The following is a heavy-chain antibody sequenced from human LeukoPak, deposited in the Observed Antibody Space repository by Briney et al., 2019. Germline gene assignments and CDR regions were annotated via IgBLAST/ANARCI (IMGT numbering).Heavy chain of an antibody. CDR2: INTNSAGT. CDR3: ARDMNPSTVEYSLEWLSRGGNDY. D-gene: IGHD3-3*01. V-gene: IGHV1-2*02. Sequence: PVASVKVSCKASGYTFTGYYMHWVRQAPGQGLEWMGWINTNSAGTNYAQKFQGRVTMTRDTSISTAYMELSRLRSDDTAVYYCARDMNPSTVEYSLEWLSRGGNDYWGQGTLVTVSS. CDR1: GYTFTGYY. J-gene: IGHJ4*02.